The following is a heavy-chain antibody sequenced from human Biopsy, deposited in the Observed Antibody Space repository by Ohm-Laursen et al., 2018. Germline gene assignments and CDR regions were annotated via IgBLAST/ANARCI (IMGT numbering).Heavy chain of an antibody. J-gene: IGHJ4*02. D-gene: IGHD6-19*01. CDR1: GYTFSGYY. CDR2: INPDSGVT. CDR3: ARDKYRSWNYFDT. Sequence: SVTASCTASGYTFSGYYMHWVRQAPGQGLGWMGWINPDSGVTNYAQKFQGRVTMTRDTSISTAYMELSRLGSDDTAVYYCARDKYRSWNYFDTWGQGSLVTVSS. V-gene: IGHV1-2*02.